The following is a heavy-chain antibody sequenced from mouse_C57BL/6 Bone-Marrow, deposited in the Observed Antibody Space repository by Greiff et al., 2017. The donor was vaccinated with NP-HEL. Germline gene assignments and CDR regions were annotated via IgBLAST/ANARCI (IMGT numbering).Heavy chain of an antibody. CDR2: ILPGSGST. CDR3: ARSGTQATYEFAY. Sequence: QVQLQQSGAELMKPGASVKLSCKATGYTFTGYWIEWVKQRPGHGLEWIGEILPGSGSTNYIEKFKGKATFTADTSSNTAYRQLSSLTTEDSAIYCGARSGTQATYEFAYWGQGTLVTVSA. J-gene: IGHJ3*01. V-gene: IGHV1-9*01. D-gene: IGHD3-2*02. CDR1: GYTFTGYW.